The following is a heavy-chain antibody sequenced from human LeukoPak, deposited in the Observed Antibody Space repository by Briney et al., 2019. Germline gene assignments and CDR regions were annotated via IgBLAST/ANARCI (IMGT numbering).Heavy chain of an antibody. Sequence: SGGSLRLSCAASGFTFSSYEMNWVRQAPGEGLEWVSYISSSGSTIYYADSVKGRFTISRDNAKNSLYLQMNSLRAEDTAVYYCARDPENVSGTHSHFDLWGRGTLVTVSS. J-gene: IGHJ2*01. V-gene: IGHV3-48*03. D-gene: IGHD1-26*01. CDR1: GFTFSSYE. CDR2: ISSSGSTI. CDR3: ARDPENVSGTHSHFDL.